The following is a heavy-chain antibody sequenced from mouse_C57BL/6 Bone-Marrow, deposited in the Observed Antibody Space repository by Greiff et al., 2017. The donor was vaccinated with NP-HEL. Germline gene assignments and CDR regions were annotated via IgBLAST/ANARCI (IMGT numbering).Heavy chain of an antibody. CDR1: GYTFTSYW. J-gene: IGHJ1*03. Sequence: VQLQQPGAELVMPGASVKLSCKASGYTFTSYWMHWVKQRPGQGLEWIGNINPSNGGTNYNEKFKSKATLTVDKSSSTAYMQLSSLTSEDSAVYYCARGRCITTVDWYFDVWGTGTTVTVSS. D-gene: IGHD1-1*01. CDR2: INPSNGGT. V-gene: IGHV1-53*01. CDR3: ARGRCITTVDWYFDV.